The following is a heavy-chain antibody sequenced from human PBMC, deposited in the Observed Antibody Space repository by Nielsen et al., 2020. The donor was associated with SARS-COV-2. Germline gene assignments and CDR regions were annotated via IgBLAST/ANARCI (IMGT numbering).Heavy chain of an antibody. J-gene: IGHJ4*02. V-gene: IGHV4-61*02. CDR1: GGSIGSGNYF. D-gene: IGHD3-10*01. CDR3: ARGWDYYGSGSYSALGEYYFDY. CDR2: FYPSGST. Sequence: SETLSLTCTVSGGSIGSGNYFWNWLRQPAGKGLEWIGRFYPSGSTIYNPSLKSRVTISVDTSKNQFSLKLSSVTAADTAVYYCARGWDYYGSGSYSALGEYYFDYWGQGTLVTVSS.